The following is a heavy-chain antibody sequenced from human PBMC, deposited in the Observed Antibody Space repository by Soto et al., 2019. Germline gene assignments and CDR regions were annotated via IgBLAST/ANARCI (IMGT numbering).Heavy chain of an antibody. CDR3: ATMTTVTTYYFDY. J-gene: IGHJ4*02. CDR2: INPNSGGT. Sequence: GASVKVSCKASGYTFTGYYMHWVRQAPGQGLEWMGWINPNSGGTNYAQKFQGRVTITADESTSTAYMELSSLRSEDTAVYYCATMTTVTTYYFDYWGQGTLVTVSS. D-gene: IGHD4-17*01. CDR1: GYTFTGYY. V-gene: IGHV1-2*02.